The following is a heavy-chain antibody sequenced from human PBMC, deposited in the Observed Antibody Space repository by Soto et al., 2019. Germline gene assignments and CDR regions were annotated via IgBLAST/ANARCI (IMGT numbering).Heavy chain of an antibody. D-gene: IGHD6-19*01. CDR1: GYSISSGYY. J-gene: IGHJ3*02. V-gene: IGHV4-38-2*02. CDR3: ARDDVAVAGPDI. Sequence: SETLSLTCAVSGYSISSGYYWGWIRQPPGKGLEWIGSIYHSGSTYYNPSLKSRVTISVDTSKNQFSLKLSSVTAADTAVYYCARDDVAVAGPDIWGQGTMVT. CDR2: IYHSGST.